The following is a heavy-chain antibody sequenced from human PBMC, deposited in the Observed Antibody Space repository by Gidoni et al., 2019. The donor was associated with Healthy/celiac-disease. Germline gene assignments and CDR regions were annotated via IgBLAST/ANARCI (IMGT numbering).Heavy chain of an antibody. Sequence: QLQLQESGPGLVKPSETLSLTCTVSGGSISSSSYYWGWIRQPPGKGLEWIGRIYYRGSTYSNPSLTSRVTISVDTSTNQFSLKLRSVTAADTAVYYCARGHSSGYYSDAFDIWGQGTMVTVSS. CDR1: GGSISSSSYY. D-gene: IGHD3-22*01. CDR3: ARGHSSGYYSDAFDI. CDR2: IYYRGST. V-gene: IGHV4-39*07. J-gene: IGHJ3*02.